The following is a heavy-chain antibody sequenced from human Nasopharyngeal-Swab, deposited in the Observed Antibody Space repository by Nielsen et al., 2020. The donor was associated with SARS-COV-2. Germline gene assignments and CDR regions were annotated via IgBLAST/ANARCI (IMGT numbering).Heavy chain of an antibody. V-gene: IGHV3-11*04. Sequence: WIRQPPGKGLEWVSVISGNGGTTYYADSVKGRFTISRDNAKNSLYLQMNSLRAEDTAVYYCARAVDIVVVVAASDYWGQGTLVTVSS. CDR3: ARAVDIVVVVAASDY. CDR2: ISGNGGTT. J-gene: IGHJ4*02. D-gene: IGHD2-15*01.